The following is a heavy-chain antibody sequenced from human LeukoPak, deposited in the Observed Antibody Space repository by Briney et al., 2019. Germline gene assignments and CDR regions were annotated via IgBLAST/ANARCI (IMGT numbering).Heavy chain of an antibody. J-gene: IGHJ4*02. V-gene: IGHV1-2*06. CDR2: INPNSGGT. CDR3: ASPPVAAAGLGS. D-gene: IGHD6-13*01. CDR1: GYTFTGYY. Sequence: ASVKASCKASGYTFTGYYMHWVRQAPRQGLEWMGRINPNSGGTNYAQKFQGRVTMTRDTSISTAYMELSRLRSDDTAVYYCASPPVAAAGLGSWGQGTLVTVSS.